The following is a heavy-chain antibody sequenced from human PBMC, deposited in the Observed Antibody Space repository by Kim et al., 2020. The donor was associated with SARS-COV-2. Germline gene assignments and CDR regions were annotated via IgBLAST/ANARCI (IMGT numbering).Heavy chain of an antibody. CDR3: ARAPSTMVRGETGLDY. V-gene: IGHV4-34*01. Sequence: SLKSRVTISVDTSKNQFSLKLSSVTAADTAVYYCARAPSTMVRGETGLDYWGQGTLVTVSS. J-gene: IGHJ4*02. D-gene: IGHD3-10*01.